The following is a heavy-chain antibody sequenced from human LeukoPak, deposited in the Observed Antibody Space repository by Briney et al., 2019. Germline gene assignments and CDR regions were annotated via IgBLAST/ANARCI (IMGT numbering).Heavy chain of an antibody. CDR1: GFTFSSYA. CDR2: ISGSGGST. D-gene: IGHD3-10*01. Sequence: GGSLRLSCAASGFTFSSYAMSWVRQAPGKGLEWVSAISGSGGSTYYADSVKGRFTISRDNAKNSLYLQMNSLRAEDTALYYCAKAAWFGELSGDYFDYWGQGTLVTVSS. J-gene: IGHJ4*02. V-gene: IGHV3-23*01. CDR3: AKAAWFGELSGDYFDY.